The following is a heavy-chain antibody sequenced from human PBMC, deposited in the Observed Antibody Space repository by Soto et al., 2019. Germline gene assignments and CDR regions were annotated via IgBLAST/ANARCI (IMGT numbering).Heavy chain of an antibody. Sequence: XGSLRLSCSAAGFTFNTYAMSWVRQAPGQGLEWVSAISGSGFSTYYADSVKGRFSISSDSSKNTLFLQMNSLRADDTAVYFCATFTFGRPFDTWGKRTMVTVSS. CDR3: ATFTFGRPFDT. J-gene: IGHJ3*02. D-gene: IGHD3-16*01. CDR1: GFTFNTYA. V-gene: IGHV3-23*01. CDR2: ISGSGFST.